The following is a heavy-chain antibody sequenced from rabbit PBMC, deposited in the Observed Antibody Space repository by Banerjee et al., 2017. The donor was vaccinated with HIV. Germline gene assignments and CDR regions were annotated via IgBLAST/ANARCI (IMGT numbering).Heavy chain of an antibody. J-gene: IGHJ3*01. D-gene: IGHD6-1*01. CDR2: IDTGSSGNT. CDR1: GFSFSRNYR. CDR3: ARGKGLIRLDL. Sequence: QEQLVESGGGLVQPEGSLTLTCTASGFSFSRNYRMCWVRQAPGKGLEWIARIDTGSSGNTYYASWAKGRFTISKTSSTTVTLQMTSLTAADTATYFCARGKGLIRLDLWGQGTLVTVS. V-gene: IGHV1S45*01.